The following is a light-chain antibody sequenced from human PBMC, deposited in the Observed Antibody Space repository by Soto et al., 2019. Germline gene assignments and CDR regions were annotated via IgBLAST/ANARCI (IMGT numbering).Light chain of an antibody. CDR3: QQFDDSVT. V-gene: IGKV3-20*01. CDR1: QSVSNNY. CDR2: GAS. J-gene: IGKJ5*01. Sequence: EIVLTQSPGTLSLSPGERATLSCRASQSVSNNYLAWYQQKPGQAPRLLIYGASNRATGIPGRFSGSGSGTDFTLTIGRLEPEDSAVYYCQQFDDSVTFGQGTRLEI.